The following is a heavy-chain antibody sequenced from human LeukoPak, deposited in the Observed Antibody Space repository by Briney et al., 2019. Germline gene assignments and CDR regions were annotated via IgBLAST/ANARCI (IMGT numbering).Heavy chain of an antibody. J-gene: IGHJ3*02. V-gene: IGHV3-74*01. CDR2: INSDGIMT. CDR1: GFTFSSYW. Sequence: GGSLRLSCAASGFTFSSYWMDWVRQAPGRGLVWVSGINSDGIMTRYAESVKGRFTISRDNAKNTLYLQMNSLRVEDTAVYYCARVGSTDSPHAFDIWGQGTTVTASS. CDR3: ARVGSTDSPHAFDI. D-gene: IGHD3-22*01.